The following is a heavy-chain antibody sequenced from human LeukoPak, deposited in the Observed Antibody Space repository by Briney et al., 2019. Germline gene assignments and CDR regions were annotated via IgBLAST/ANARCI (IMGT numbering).Heavy chain of an antibody. J-gene: IGHJ4*02. CDR3: ARDLYDHFLDY. CDR1: GFTFSDYG. Sequence: GRSLKLSCAASGFTFSDYGIHWVRQAPGKGLQWVAVVRFDGSDHYHEDYVKGRFTISRDNSKNTVCLQMNSLRAEDTAVYYCARDLYDHFLDYWGQGTVVTVSS. V-gene: IGHV3-33*01. CDR2: VRFDGSDH. D-gene: IGHD3-3*01.